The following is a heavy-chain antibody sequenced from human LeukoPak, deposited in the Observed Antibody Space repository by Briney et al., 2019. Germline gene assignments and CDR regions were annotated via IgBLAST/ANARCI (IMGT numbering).Heavy chain of an antibody. Sequence: GGSLRLSCAASGFTFSTYWMSWVRQAPGKGLEWVSAISGSGGSTYYADSVKGRFTISRDNSKNTLYLQMNSLRAGDTAVYYCAKDVPFTPGDAANWGQGTLVTVSS. CDR2: ISGSGGST. CDR1: GFTFSTYW. J-gene: IGHJ4*02. D-gene: IGHD4-17*01. CDR3: AKDVPFTPGDAAN. V-gene: IGHV3-23*01.